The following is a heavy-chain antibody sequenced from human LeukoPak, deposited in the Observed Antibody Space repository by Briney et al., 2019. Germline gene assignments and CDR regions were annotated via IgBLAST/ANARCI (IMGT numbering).Heavy chain of an antibody. CDR2: IYYSGST. Sequence: SETLSLTCTVSGGSISIGGYYWSWIRQHPGKGLEWIGYIYYSGSTYYNPSLKSRVTISVDTSKNQFSLKLSSVTAADTAVYYCARDRLDYDFWSGPLWGQGTLVTVSS. CDR1: GGSISIGGYY. D-gene: IGHD3-3*01. CDR3: ARDRLDYDFWSGPL. J-gene: IGHJ4*02. V-gene: IGHV4-31*03.